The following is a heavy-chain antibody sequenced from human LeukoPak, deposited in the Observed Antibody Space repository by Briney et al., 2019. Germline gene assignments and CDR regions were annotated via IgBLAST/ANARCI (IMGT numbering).Heavy chain of an antibody. CDR3: ARQRDYYRIDF. Sequence: GGSLRLSCAGSGFAFSTESMVWVRQAPGRGLEWVSSVTRSSSCIYYADSVKGRFTISRVNAKNSVYLQMNSLRADDTAVYYCARQRDYYRIDFWGQGTLVTVSS. V-gene: IGHV3-21*01. CDR1: GFAFSTES. D-gene: IGHD1-26*01. J-gene: IGHJ4*02. CDR2: VTRSSSCI.